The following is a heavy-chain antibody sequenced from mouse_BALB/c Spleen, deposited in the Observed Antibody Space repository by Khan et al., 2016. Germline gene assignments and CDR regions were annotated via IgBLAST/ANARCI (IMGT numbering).Heavy chain of an antibody. V-gene: IGHV9-3-1*01. J-gene: IGHJ1*01. CDR3: ARRRGAHWYFDV. Sequence: QIQLVQSGPELKKPGETVKISCKATGYTFRNYGMNWVKQAPGKGLKWMGWINTYSGEPTYADDFKGRFAFSLETSASTAYLQINNLTNEDTATXSCARRRGAHWYFDVWGAGTTVTVSS. CDR1: GYTFRNYG. CDR2: INTYSGEP.